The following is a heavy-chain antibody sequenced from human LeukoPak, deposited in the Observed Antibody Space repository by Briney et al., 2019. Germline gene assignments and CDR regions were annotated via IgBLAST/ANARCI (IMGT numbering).Heavy chain of an antibody. CDR1: GFTVSSNY. D-gene: IGHD2-15*01. Sequence: GGSLRLSCAASGFTVSSNYMSLVRQAPGKGLEWVSVIYTDGSTYYADSVKGRFTISRGNSKNTLYLQVNSLRAEDTAVYYCARAREGTGGFDIWGQGTMVTVSS. CDR3: ARAREGTGGFDI. CDR2: IYTDGST. J-gene: IGHJ3*02. V-gene: IGHV3-53*01.